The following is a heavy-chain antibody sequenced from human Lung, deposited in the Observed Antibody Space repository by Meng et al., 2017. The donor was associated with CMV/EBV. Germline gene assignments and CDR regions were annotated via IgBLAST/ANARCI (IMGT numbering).Heavy chain of an antibody. CDR3: ARELDLQLGYCSGGSCYGRGNWLDS. J-gene: IGHJ5*01. CDR1: GYTFTGNY. CDR2: INPNSGGT. D-gene: IGHD2-15*01. V-gene: IGHV1-2*02. Sequence: ASXXVSXKASGYTFTGNYMHWVRQAPGQGLEWMGWINPNSGGTNYSQKFQGRVTITRDTSISTAYMELSRLRSDDTAVYYCARELDLQLGYCSGGSCYGRGNWLDSXGQGXLVTVSS.